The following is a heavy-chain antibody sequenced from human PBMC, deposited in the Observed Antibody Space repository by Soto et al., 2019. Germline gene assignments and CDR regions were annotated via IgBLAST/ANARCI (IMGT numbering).Heavy chain of an antibody. D-gene: IGHD6-13*01. J-gene: IGHJ3*02. V-gene: IGHV3-15*07. Sequence: GALRLSCAASGFTFSNAWMNWVRQAPGKGLEWVGRIKSKTDGGTTDYAAPVKGRFTISRDDSKNTLYLQMNSLKTEDTAVYYCTTDLRGYSSSWYRRDAFDIWGQGTMVTVAS. CDR2: IKSKTDGGTT. CDR3: TTDLRGYSSSWYRRDAFDI. CDR1: GFTFSNAW.